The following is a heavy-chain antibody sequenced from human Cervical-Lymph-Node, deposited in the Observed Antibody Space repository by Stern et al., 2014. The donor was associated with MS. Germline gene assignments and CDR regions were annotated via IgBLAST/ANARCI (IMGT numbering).Heavy chain of an antibody. Sequence: QVTLKESGPALVKPTQTLTLTCTFSGFSLTTTGMYVSWILQPPVKALEWLALIDWDGDTYYSTSLKTRLTISKDTSKNQVVLTMTNMDPVDTGTYYCARNSRDAFLYFFAHWGQGALFTVSS. V-gene: IGHV2-70*13. D-gene: IGHD5-24*01. CDR3: ARNSRDAFLYFFAH. J-gene: IGHJ4*02. CDR2: IDWDGDT. CDR1: GFSLTTTGMY.